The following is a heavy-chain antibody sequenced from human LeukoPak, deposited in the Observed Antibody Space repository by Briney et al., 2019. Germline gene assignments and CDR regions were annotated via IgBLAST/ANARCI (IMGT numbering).Heavy chain of an antibody. CDR1: GFTVSSNY. CDR3: ARGESGYSSGWFYYYYGMDV. J-gene: IGHJ6*02. V-gene: IGHV3-53*01. D-gene: IGHD6-19*01. Sequence: PGRSLRLSCAASGFTVSSNYMSWVRQAPGKGLEWVTVIYSGGSTYYADSVKGRFTISRDNSKNTLYLQMNSLRAEDTAVYYCARGESGYSSGWFYYYYGMDVWGQGTTVTVSS. CDR2: IYSGGST.